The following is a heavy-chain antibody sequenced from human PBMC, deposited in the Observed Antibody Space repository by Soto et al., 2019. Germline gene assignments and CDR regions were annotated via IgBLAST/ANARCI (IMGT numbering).Heavy chain of an antibody. V-gene: IGHV4-34*01. J-gene: IGHJ5*02. Sequence: QVQLQQWGAGLLKPSETLSLTCAVYGGSFSGYYWSWIRQPPGKGLEWIGEINHSGSTNYNPSLKSRVTISVDASKNQFSRKLSSVTAADTAVYYCARGVVAAKQAGDWFDPWGQGTLVTVSS. CDR3: ARGVVAAKQAGDWFDP. CDR1: GGSFSGYY. D-gene: IGHD2-15*01. CDR2: INHSGST.